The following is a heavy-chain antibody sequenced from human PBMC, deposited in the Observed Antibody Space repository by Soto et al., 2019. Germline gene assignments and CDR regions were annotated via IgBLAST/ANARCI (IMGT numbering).Heavy chain of an antibody. CDR3: AAPPRY. CDR1: YGSSISYY. D-gene: IGHD6-6*01. CDR2: IYDSGST. J-gene: IGHJ4*02. V-gene: IGHV4-59*01. Sequence: LVTLSLPCTVAYGSSISYYWSWIRQPPGKGLEWIGYIYDSGSTNYNPSLKSRVTISVDTSKNQFSLKLTSVTAADTAVYYCAAPPRYWGQGTLVTVSS.